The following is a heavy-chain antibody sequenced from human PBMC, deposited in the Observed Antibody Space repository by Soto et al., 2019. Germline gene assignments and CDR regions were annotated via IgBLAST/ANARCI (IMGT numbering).Heavy chain of an antibody. CDR3: ASSGSGGRAY. CDR1: GGTFSSYT. J-gene: IGHJ4*02. V-gene: IGHV1-69*13. D-gene: IGHD2-15*01. Sequence: ASVKVSCKASGGTFSSYTISWVRQAPGQGFEWMGGIIPIFGTANYAQKFQGRVTITADESTSTAYMELSSLRSEDTAVYYCASSGSGGRAYWGQGTLVTVSS. CDR2: IIPIFGTA.